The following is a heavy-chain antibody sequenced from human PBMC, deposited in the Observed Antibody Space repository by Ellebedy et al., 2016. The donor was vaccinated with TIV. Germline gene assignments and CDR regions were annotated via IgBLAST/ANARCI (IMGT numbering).Heavy chain of an antibody. CDR2: IIPILGIA. CDR3: AREVAGYYFDY. V-gene: IGHV1-69*04. Sequence: SVKVSXXASGGTFSSYAISWVRQAPGQGLEWMGRIIPILGIANYAQKFQGRVTITADKSTSTAYMELRSLRSDDTAVYYCAREVAGYYFDYWGQGTLVTVSS. D-gene: IGHD6-19*01. CDR1: GGTFSSYA. J-gene: IGHJ4*02.